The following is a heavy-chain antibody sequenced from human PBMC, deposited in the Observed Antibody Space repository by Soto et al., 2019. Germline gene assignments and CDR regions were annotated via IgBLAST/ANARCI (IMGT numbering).Heavy chain of an antibody. CDR2: ISAYNGNT. Sequence: QVQLVQSGAEVKKPGASVKVSCKASGYTFTSYGISWVRQAPGQGREWMGWISAYNGNTNYAQKLQGRVTMTTDTSTSTADMELRSLRSDDTAVYYCARVIADRIVGATSYYFDYWGQGTLVTFSS. J-gene: IGHJ4*02. V-gene: IGHV1-18*04. D-gene: IGHD1-26*01. CDR1: GYTFTSYG. CDR3: ARVIADRIVGATSYYFDY.